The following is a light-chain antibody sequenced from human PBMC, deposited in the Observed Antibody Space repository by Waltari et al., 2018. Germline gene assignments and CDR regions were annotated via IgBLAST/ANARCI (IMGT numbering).Light chain of an antibody. CDR3: QHYVRLPAT. V-gene: IGKV3-20*01. Sequence: EIVLTQSPGTLSLSPGERATLSCRASQRVGGTLAWYQQKPGQAPRLLLYGASIRAPGTPDRFSGTGSGTDFSLTISRLEPEDFAVYDCQHYVRLPATFGQGTKVEIK. CDR2: GAS. CDR1: QRVGGT. J-gene: IGKJ1*01.